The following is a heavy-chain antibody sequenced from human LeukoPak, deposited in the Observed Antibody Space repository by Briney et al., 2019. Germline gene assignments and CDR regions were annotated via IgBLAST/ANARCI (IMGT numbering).Heavy chain of an antibody. CDR1: GGTFSSYD. Sequence: ASVKVSCKASGGTFSSYDLSRVRQAPGQGLEWMGGIIPIFGTVNYAQKFQGRVTITADESTSTAYMELSSLRSEDTAVYYCARYDYYHYGMDVWAKGPRSPSPQ. V-gene: IGHV1-69*13. J-gene: IGHJ6*04. CDR2: IIPIFGTV. CDR3: ARYDYYHYGMDV.